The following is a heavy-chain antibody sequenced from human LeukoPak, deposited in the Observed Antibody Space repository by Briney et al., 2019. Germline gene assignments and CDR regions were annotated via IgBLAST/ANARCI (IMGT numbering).Heavy chain of an antibody. V-gene: IGHV3-23*01. CDR3: AKLLIAVAGISDY. Sequence: GGSLRLSCAASGFTFSSYGMSWVRQAPGKGLEWVSATSGSGGSTYYADSVKGRFTISRDNSRNTLYLQMNSLRAEDTAVYYCAKLLIAVAGISDYWGQGTLVTVSS. CDR1: GFTFSSYG. J-gene: IGHJ4*02. D-gene: IGHD6-19*01. CDR2: TSGSGGST.